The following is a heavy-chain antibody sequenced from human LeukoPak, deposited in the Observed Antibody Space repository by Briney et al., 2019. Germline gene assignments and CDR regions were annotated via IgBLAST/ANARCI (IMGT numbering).Heavy chain of an antibody. J-gene: IGHJ5*02. Sequence: PGRSLRLSCVASGFILSNFQMYWVRQAPGKGLEWVSIISLDGSTEFYADSVKGRFTISRDTASNTMHLEMNNLRIEDTAVYYCMRDYMGWFDPWGQGSLVTVSS. D-gene: IGHD3-10*01. CDR3: MRDYMGWFDP. V-gene: IGHV3-30-3*01. CDR1: GFILSNFQ. CDR2: ISLDGSTE.